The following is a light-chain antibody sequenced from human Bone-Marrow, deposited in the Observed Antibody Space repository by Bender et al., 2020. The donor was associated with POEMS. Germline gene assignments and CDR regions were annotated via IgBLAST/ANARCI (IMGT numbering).Light chain of an antibody. CDR3: CSYADSSTLV. J-gene: IGLJ1*01. CDR2: EVG. Sequence: QSVLTQPASVSGSPGQSIAISCTGINSDGGDHNLVSWYQQHPGKAPQVMISEVGKRPSWVPDRFSASKSGNTASLTIFGLQAEDEADYYCCSYADSSTLVFGTGTKVTVL. CDR1: NSDGGDHNL. V-gene: IGLV2-23*02.